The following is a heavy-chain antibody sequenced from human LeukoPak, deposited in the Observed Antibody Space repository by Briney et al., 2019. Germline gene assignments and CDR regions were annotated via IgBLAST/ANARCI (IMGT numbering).Heavy chain of an antibody. CDR3: DY. V-gene: IGHV1-18*04. CDR1: GYTFTSYG. J-gene: IGHJ4*02. CDR2: ISAYNGNT. D-gene: IGHD5-12*01. Sequence: GASVKVSCKASGYTFTSYGISWVRQAPGQGLEWMGWISAYNGNTNYAQKLQGRVTITTDTSTSTAYYCARRLPGYSGYEGYFDYWGQGTLVTVSS.